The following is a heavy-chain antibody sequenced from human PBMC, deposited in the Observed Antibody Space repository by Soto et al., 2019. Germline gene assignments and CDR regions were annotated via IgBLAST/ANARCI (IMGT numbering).Heavy chain of an antibody. J-gene: IGHJ6*02. CDR1: GFTFSSYG. D-gene: IGHD4-17*01. V-gene: IGHV3-30*18. CDR3: AKAVLMTTVTTYYGMDV. CDR2: ISYDGSNK. Sequence: GGSLRLSCAASGFTFSSYGMHWVRQAPGKGLEWVAVISYDGSNKYYADSVKGRFTISRDNSKNTLYLQMNSLRAEDTAVYYCAKAVLMTTVTTYYGMDVWGQGTTVTVSS.